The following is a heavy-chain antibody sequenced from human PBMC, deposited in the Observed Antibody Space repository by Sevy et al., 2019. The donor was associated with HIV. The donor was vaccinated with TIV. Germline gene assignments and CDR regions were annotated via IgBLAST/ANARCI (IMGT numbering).Heavy chain of an antibody. CDR3: TFSSDYYKYGWDV. J-gene: IGHJ6*02. V-gene: IGHV3-73*01. D-gene: IGHD6-6*01. Sequence: GGSLRLSCAASGFTFSDAAMHWVRQASGKGLESLGRMRSKANTFATAYAAPAQGRFTISRDDSKNTAYLHMSSLRTEDTAIYYCTFSSDYYKYGWDVWGQGTTVTVSS. CDR2: MRSKANTFAT. CDR1: GFTFSDAA.